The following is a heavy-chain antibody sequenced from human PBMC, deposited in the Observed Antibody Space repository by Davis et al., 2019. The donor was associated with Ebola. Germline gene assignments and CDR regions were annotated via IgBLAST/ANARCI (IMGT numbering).Heavy chain of an antibody. CDR3: VKDPYADFHDGAY. V-gene: IGHV3-7*03. CDR1: GFNFRSYW. D-gene: IGHD4/OR15-4a*01. J-gene: IGHJ4*02. CDR2: IKQDGSEK. Sequence: GESLKISCAASGFNFRSYWMSWVRQAPGKGLEWLANIKQDGSEKYYVDSVEGRFTISRDNAKNSLYLQMNSLRVDDTAVYFCVKDPYADFHDGAYWGQGTLVTVSS.